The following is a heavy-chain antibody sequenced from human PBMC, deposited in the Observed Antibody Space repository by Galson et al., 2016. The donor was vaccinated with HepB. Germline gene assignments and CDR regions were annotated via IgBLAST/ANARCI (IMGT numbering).Heavy chain of an antibody. D-gene: IGHD4-17*01. J-gene: IGHJ4*02. Sequence: SLRLSCAATGFTFGNYVMSWVRQAPGKGLEWVAGIHRAGDGITYAESVKGRFTISRDNSKNILFLQMDSLRVEDTAVYYCAKDREDSGDYAFDSWGQGTLVTVSS. V-gene: IGHV3-23*01. CDR2: IHRAGDGI. CDR1: GFTFGNYV. CDR3: AKDREDSGDYAFDS.